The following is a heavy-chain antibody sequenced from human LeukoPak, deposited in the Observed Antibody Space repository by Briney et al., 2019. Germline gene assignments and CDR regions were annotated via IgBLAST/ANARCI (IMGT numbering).Heavy chain of an antibody. CDR1: GGSISSYY. J-gene: IGHJ3*02. CDR3: AGLGAIQADASDI. V-gene: IGHV4-59*08. D-gene: IGHD1-26*01. CDR2: ISYSGST. Sequence: SETLSLTCTVSGGSISSYYWSWIRQPPGKGLEWIGYISYSGSTKYNPPLKSRVTISVDTSKNQFSLKLSSVTAADTAVYYCAGLGAIQADASDIWGQGTMVTVSS.